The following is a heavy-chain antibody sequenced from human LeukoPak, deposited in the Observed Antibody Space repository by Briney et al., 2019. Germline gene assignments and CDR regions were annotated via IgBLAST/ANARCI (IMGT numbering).Heavy chain of an antibody. CDR3: ARDREWELYYFDY. V-gene: IGHV3-30*04. J-gene: IGHJ4*02. CDR2: ISYDGSNK. D-gene: IGHD1-26*01. CDR1: GFIFSSYA. Sequence: AGGSLRLSCAASGFIFSSYAMHWVRQAPGKGLEWVAVISYDGSNKYYADSVKGRFTISRDNSKNTLYLQMNSLRAEDTAVYYCARDREWELYYFDYWGQGTLVTVSS.